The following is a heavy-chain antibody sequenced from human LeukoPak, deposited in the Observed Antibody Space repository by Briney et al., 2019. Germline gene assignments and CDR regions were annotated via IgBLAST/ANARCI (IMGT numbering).Heavy chain of an antibody. CDR3: ARLSNYYGAASSKFDY. CDR1: GYTFTNYY. J-gene: IGHJ4*02. CDR2: INPSGGGT. D-gene: IGHD3-10*01. V-gene: IGHV1-46*01. Sequence: ASVKVSCTASGYTFTNYYINWVRQAPGQGLEWMGVINPSGGGTSYAQNFQGRLTMTGDTSTGTAYMELSSLRSEDTAVYYCARLSNYYGAASSKFDYWGQGTLVTVSS.